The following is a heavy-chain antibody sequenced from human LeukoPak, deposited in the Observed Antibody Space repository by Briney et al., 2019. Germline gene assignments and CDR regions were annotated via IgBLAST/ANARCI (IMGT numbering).Heavy chain of an antibody. D-gene: IGHD6-13*01. Sequence: SETLSLTCTVSGYSISSGYYWGWMRQPPRKGLEWSGSIYNSGSTYYNPSLKSRVTISVDTSKNQFSLKLSSVTAADTALYYCARAYSSSWYWNWFDPWGQGTLVIVSS. CDR2: IYNSGST. J-gene: IGHJ5*02. CDR3: ARAYSSSWYWNWFDP. CDR1: GYSISSGYY. V-gene: IGHV4-38-2*02.